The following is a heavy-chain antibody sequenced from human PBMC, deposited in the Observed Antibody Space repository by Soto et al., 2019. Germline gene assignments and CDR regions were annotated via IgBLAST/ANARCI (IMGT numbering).Heavy chain of an antibody. CDR3: GSGPDDKGNWFDP. V-gene: IGHV4-34*01. D-gene: IGHD3-9*01. Sequence: PSETLSLTCAVYGGSFSGYYWSWIRQPPGKGLEWIGEINHSGSTNYNPSLKSRVTISVDMSKNQFSLKLSSVTAADTAVYYCGSGPDDKGNWFDPWGQGTLVTVSS. CDR1: GGSFSGYY. J-gene: IGHJ5*02. CDR2: INHSGST.